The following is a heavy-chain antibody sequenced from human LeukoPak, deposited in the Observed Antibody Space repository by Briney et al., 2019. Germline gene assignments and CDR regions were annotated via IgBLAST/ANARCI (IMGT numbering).Heavy chain of an antibody. D-gene: IGHD4-23*01. Sequence: GGSLRLSCAASGFTFNSYLMSWVRQAPGKGLEWVGNIKQDGSAKFYVDSVKGRFTISRDNANNSLYLQMNSLRVEGTAVYYCARDPMSGKFDYWGQGTQVIVSS. V-gene: IGHV3-7*01. J-gene: IGHJ4*02. CDR2: IKQDGSAK. CDR1: GFTFNSYL. CDR3: ARDPMSGKFDY.